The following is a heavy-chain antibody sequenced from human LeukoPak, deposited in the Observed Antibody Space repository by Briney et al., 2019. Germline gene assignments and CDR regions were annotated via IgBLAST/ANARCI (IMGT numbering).Heavy chain of an antibody. D-gene: IGHD3-10*01. V-gene: IGHV3-7*01. Sequence: GGSLRLSCAASGFTFSSYWMSWVRQAPGKGLEWVANIKQDGSEKYYVDSVKGRFTISRDNAKNPLYLQMNSLRAEDTAVYYCARDKTYYYGSGSYFSWGQGTLVTVSS. CDR1: GFTFSSYW. CDR2: IKQDGSEK. CDR3: ARDKTYYYGSGSYFS. J-gene: IGHJ4*02.